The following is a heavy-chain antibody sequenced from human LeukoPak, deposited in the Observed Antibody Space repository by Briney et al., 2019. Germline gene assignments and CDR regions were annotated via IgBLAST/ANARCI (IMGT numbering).Heavy chain of an antibody. V-gene: IGHV4-39*07. CDR3: ARADATYYYYYMDV. CDR1: GGSISSSSYY. Sequence: PSETLSLTCTVSGGSISSSSYYWGWIRQPPGKGLEWIGSIYYSGSTYYNPSLKSRVTISVDTSKNQFSLRLSSVTAADTAVYYCARADATYYYYYMDVWGKGTTVIVSS. D-gene: IGHD2-2*01. J-gene: IGHJ6*03. CDR2: IYYSGST.